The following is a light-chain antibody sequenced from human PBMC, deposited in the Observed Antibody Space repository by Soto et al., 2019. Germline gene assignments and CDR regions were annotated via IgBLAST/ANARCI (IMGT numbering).Light chain of an antibody. J-gene: IGKJ1*01. V-gene: IGKV1-5*03. CDR3: QQYKSYWT. CDR2: TAS. CDR1: QNINSW. Sequence: DIQMTQSPSTLSASLGDRVTITGRAGQNINSWLACYQQKPGKAPNLLTYTASSLENGVPSRFSGSGSGTEFPLTISSLQPDDFATYYCQQYKSYWTFGQGTKVDIK.